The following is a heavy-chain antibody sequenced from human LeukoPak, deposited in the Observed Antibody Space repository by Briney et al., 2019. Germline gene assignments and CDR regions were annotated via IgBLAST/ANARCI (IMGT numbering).Heavy chain of an antibody. CDR1: GFTFGDYV. CDR3: TRRYNYDSSGYYYVRDAFDI. D-gene: IGHD3-22*01. J-gene: IGHJ3*02. Sequence: GSLRLSCTASGFTFGDYVMSWVRQAPGKGLERVGFIRSKAYGGTTKNAASVKGRFTISRDDSRSIAYLQMNSLKTEDTAVYYCTRRYNYDSSGYYYVRDAFDIWGQGTMVTVSS. V-gene: IGHV3-49*04. CDR2: IRSKAYGGTT.